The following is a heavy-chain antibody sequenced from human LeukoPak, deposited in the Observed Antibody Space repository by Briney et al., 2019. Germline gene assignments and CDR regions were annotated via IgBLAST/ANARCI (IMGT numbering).Heavy chain of an antibody. CDR2: INPKSGGT. J-gene: IGHJ4*02. CDR1: GYTFTGYY. CDR3: AREYSSSSGRLFDY. D-gene: IGHD6-6*01. V-gene: IGHV1-2*02. Sequence: GASVKVSCKASGYTFTGYYMHWVRQAPGQGLERMGWINPKSGGTNYAQKFQGRVTMTRDTSISTAYMELSGLRSDDTAVYYCAREYSSSSGRLFDYWGPGTLVTVSS.